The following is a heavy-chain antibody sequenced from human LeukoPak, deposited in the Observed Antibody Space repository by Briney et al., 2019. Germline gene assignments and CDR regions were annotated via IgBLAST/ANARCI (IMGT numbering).Heavy chain of an antibody. D-gene: IGHD3-3*01. J-gene: IGHJ4*02. CDR1: GYSISSGYY. Sequence: SETLSLTCTVPGYSISSGYYWGWIRQPPGKGLEWMGSIYHSGSTYYNPSLKSRVTISVDTSKNQFSLKLSSVTAADTAVYYCARVYDFWSGYPDYWGQGTLVTVSS. CDR3: ARVYDFWSGYPDY. CDR2: IYHSGST. V-gene: IGHV4-38-2*02.